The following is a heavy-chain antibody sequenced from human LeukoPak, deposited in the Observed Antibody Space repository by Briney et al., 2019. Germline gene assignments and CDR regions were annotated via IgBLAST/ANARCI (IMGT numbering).Heavy chain of an antibody. V-gene: IGHV3-9*01. D-gene: IGHD6-13*01. CDR3: EKGWAAAPGRPMDY. J-gene: IGHJ4*02. CDR2: ISGNSNNI. CDR1: VFTFDVYA. Sequence: GRSLRLSCAASVFTFDVYAVQWVPQAPGKGLEGVSSISGNSNNIVYAHSVEWRFTISRDNAKNSLDLQINSLRPEETALYYCEKGWAAAPGRPMDYWGQGTPVTVSS.